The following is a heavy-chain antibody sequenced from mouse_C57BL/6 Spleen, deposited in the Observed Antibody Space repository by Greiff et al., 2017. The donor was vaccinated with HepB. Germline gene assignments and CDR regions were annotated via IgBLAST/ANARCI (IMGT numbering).Heavy chain of an antibody. CDR2: INPNYGTT. J-gene: IGHJ4*01. V-gene: IGHV1-39*01. CDR1: GYSFTDYN. D-gene: IGHD2-10*01. Sequence: EVQLQESGPELVKPGASVKISCKASGYSFTDYNMNWVKQSNGKSLEWIGVINPNYGTTSYNQKFKGKATVTVDQSSSTAYMQLNSLTSEDSAVYYGARSYYDNPYAMDYWGQGTSVTVSS. CDR3: ARSYYDNPYAMDY.